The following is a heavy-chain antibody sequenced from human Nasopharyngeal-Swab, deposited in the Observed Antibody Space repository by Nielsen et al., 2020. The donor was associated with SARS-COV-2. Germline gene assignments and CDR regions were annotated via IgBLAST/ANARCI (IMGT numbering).Heavy chain of an antibody. D-gene: IGHD5-24*01. J-gene: IGHJ4*02. CDR2: INHSGST. CDR3: ARGPSYRWGGVMGLGETHRRYYFDY. Sequence: QPPGKGLEWIGEINHSGSTNYNPSLKSRVTISVDTSKNQFSLKLSSVTAADTAVYYCARGPSYRWGGVMGLGETHRRYYFDYWGQGTLVTVSS. V-gene: IGHV4-34*01.